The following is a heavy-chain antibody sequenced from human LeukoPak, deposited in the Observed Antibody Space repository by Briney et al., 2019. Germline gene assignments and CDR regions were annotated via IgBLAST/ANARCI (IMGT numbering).Heavy chain of an antibody. CDR3: ARDRGYYYDSSGYDY. V-gene: IGHV4-61*02. CDR2: IYTSGST. CDR1: GGSISSGSYY. D-gene: IGHD3-22*01. J-gene: IGHJ4*02. Sequence: SETLSLTCTVSGGSISSGSYYWSWIRQPAGKGLEWIGRIYTSGSTNYNPSLKSRVTISVDTSKNQFSLKLSSVTAADTAVYYCARDRGYYYDSSGYDYWGQGTLVTVSS.